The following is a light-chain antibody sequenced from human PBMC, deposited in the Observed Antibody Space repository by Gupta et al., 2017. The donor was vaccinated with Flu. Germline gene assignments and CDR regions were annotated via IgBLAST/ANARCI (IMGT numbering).Light chain of an antibody. CDR3: QQYNSEPLT. Sequence: IQMTQSPSTLSASVGDRATITCRASQSISSWLGWYQQKPGKAPRLLIYKASSLESGVPARFSGSGSGTDFTLTISSLQPEDVAAYYCQQYNSEPLTFGQGTKVEIK. CDR1: QSISSW. J-gene: IGKJ1*01. CDR2: KAS. V-gene: IGKV1-5*03.